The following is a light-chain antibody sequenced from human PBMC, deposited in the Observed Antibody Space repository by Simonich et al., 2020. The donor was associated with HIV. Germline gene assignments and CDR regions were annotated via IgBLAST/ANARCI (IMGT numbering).Light chain of an antibody. CDR1: TSDIGSFYY. CDR3: QTWGTGIQV. J-gene: IGLJ3*02. Sequence: QSALTQPASVSESPGQSITVSCTGPTSDIGSFYYVSWYQHNPGKAPELIIYDVNKRPSGISDRFSGSKSGNTAALTISGLQAEDEADYYCQTWGTGIQVFGGGTKVTVL. CDR2: DVN. V-gene: IGLV2-14*03.